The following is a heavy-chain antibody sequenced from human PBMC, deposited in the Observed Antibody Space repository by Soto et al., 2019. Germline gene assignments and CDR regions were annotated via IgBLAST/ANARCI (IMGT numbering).Heavy chain of an antibody. CDR3: ARGPGGSEAGNYYDSSGYYFFDY. CDR1: GDSVSSNSAA. J-gene: IGHJ4*02. D-gene: IGHD3-22*01. CDR2: TYYRSKWYN. Sequence: SQTLSLTCAMSGDSVSSNSAAWNWIRQSPSRGLEWLGRTYYRSKWYNDYAVSVKSRITINPDTSKNQFSLQLNSVTPEDTAVYYCARGPGGSEAGNYYDSSGYYFFDYWGQGTLVTVSS. V-gene: IGHV6-1*01.